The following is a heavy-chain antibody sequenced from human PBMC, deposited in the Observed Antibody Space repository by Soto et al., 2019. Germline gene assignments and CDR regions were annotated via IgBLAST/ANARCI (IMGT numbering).Heavy chain of an antibody. Sequence: QVQLQQWGAGLLKPSETLSLTCAVYGGSFSGYYWSWIRQPPGKGLEWIGEINHSGSTNYNPSLKSRVTISVDTSKNQFSLKLSSVTAADTAVYYCARMGLGIMVYEFWGQGTTVTVSS. CDR3: ARMGLGIMVYEF. CDR2: INHSGST. D-gene: IGHD2-8*01. V-gene: IGHV4-34*01. CDR1: GGSFSGYY. J-gene: IGHJ6*02.